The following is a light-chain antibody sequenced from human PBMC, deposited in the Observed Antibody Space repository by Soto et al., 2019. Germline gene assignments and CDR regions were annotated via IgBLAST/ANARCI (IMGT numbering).Light chain of an antibody. Sequence: DVVMTQSPLSLPVTLGQPASISCRSSQSLVYTDGNTYLNWFHQRPGQSPRRLIYKVSTRDPGVPDRFSGGGSGTDFTLKIDRLEAEDVGVYYCMQGTLWPPTLGGGTTVEIK. V-gene: IGKV2-30*01. CDR3: MQGTLWPPT. CDR2: KVS. CDR1: QSLVYTDGNTY. J-gene: IGKJ4*01.